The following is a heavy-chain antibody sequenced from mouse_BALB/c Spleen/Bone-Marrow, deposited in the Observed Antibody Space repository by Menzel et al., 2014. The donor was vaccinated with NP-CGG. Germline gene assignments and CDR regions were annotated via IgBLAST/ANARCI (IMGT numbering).Heavy chain of an antibody. V-gene: IGHV1-9*01. CDR1: GNTFSSYW. Sequence: VQLQQSGAELMKPGASVKISCKATGNTFSSYWIEWVKQRPGHGLEWIGEILPGSGSTNYSEKFKGKATFTADTSSNTAYMRLSSLTSEDSAVYYCARRGISCFAYWGQGTLVTVSA. CDR2: ILPGSGST. CDR3: ARRGISCFAY. J-gene: IGHJ3*01.